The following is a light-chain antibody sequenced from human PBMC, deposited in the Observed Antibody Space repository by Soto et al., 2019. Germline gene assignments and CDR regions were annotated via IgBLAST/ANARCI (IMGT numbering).Light chain of an antibody. Sequence: AIQMTQSPSSLSSSVGDRVTLTCRASQDIRNDLAWYKQKPGKAPNLLIFAAVNLQSGVPSRVRGGGSGTHFTLTISSLKPEDFETYYCLQHYNFSWTFGQGTKVDIK. CDR2: AAV. CDR1: QDIRND. J-gene: IGKJ1*01. V-gene: IGKV1-6*01. CDR3: LQHYNFSWT.